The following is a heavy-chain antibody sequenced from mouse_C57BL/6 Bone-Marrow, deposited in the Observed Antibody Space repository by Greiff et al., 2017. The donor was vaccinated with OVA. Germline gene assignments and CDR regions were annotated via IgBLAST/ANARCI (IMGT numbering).Heavy chain of an antibody. D-gene: IGHD1-1*01. Sequence: EVQLQQSGPVLVKPGASVKMSCKASGYTFTDYYMNWVKQSHGKSLEWIGVINPYNGGTSYNQKFKGKATLTVDKSSSTAYMELNSLTSEDSAVYYCARSRSSHTYYAMDYWGQGTSVTVSS. CDR3: ARSRSSHTYYAMDY. CDR2: INPYNGGT. CDR1: GYTFTDYY. J-gene: IGHJ4*01. V-gene: IGHV1-19*01.